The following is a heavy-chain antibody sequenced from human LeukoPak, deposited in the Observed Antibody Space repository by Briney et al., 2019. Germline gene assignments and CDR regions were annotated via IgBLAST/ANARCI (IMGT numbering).Heavy chain of an antibody. CDR3: AKELVSSSWYGDAFDI. J-gene: IGHJ3*02. CDR1: GFTFSSYG. V-gene: IGHV3-30*02. CDR2: IRYDGSNK. Sequence: PGGSLRLSCAASGFTFSSYGMHWVRQAPGKGLEWVAFIRYDGSNKYYADSVKGRFTISRDNSKNTLYLQMNSLRAEDTAAYYCAKELVSSSWYGDAFDIWGQGTMVTVSS. D-gene: IGHD6-13*01.